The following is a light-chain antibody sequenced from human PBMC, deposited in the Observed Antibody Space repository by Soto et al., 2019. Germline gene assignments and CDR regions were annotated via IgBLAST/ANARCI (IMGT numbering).Light chain of an antibody. J-gene: IGKJ5*01. CDR2: GAT. CDR3: QQRSNWPPIT. V-gene: IGKV3-15*01. Sequence: EKVMTQSPVTLSVSPGERATLSCRASQSVRSNLAWYQQKPGQAPRLLIYGATTRATGIPARFSGSGSETDFTLTISRLEPEDFAVYYCQQRSNWPPITFGQGTRLEIK. CDR1: QSVRSN.